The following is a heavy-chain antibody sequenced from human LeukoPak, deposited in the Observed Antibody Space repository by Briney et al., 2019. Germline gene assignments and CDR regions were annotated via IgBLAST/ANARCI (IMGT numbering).Heavy chain of an antibody. V-gene: IGHV4-39*01. CDR2: IYYSGST. D-gene: IGHD3-10*01. CDR3: ARLPGTPIEEGTDY. J-gene: IGHJ4*02. Sequence: SETLSLTCTVSGGSISSSSYYWVWIRQPPGKGLEWIGSIYYSGSTYYNPSLKSRVTISVDTSKNQFSLKLSSVTAADTAVYYCARLPGTPIEEGTDYWGQGTLVTVSS. CDR1: GGSISSSSYY.